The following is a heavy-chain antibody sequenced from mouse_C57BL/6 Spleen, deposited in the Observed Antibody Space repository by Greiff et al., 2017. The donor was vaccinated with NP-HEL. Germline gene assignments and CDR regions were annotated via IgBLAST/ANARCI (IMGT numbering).Heavy chain of an antibody. V-gene: IGHV1-82*01. J-gene: IGHJ3*01. Sequence: QVQLQQSGPELVKPGASVKISCKASGYAFSSSWMNWVKQRPGKGLEWIGRIYPGDGDTNYNGKFKGKATLTADKSSSTAYMQLSSLTSEDSAVYFCARCGSSFSWFAYWGQGTLVTVSA. CDR1: GYAFSSSW. CDR2: IYPGDGDT. CDR3: ARCGSSFSWFAY. D-gene: IGHD1-1*01.